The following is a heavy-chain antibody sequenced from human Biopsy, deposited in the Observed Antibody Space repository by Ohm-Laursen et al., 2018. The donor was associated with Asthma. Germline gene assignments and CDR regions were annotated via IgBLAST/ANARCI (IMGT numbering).Heavy chain of an antibody. CDR3: ARKAGSCISRTCYSLDY. Sequence: ASVKVSCKSLGGTFNTYVIGWVRQALGQGLEWMGGINSVFGTTTYPQKFQDRVTITADDSTSTVYMELSSLRSEDTAVYYCARKAGSCISRTCYSLDYWGQGTLVTVSS. V-gene: IGHV1-69*13. CDR2: INSVFGTT. CDR1: GGTFNTYV. J-gene: IGHJ4*02. D-gene: IGHD2-2*01.